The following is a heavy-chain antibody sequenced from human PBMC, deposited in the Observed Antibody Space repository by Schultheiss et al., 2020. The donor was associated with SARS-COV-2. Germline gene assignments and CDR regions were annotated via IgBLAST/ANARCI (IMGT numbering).Heavy chain of an antibody. D-gene: IGHD4-17*01. J-gene: IGHJ4*02. CDR1: GYSFTGYY. CDR3: ARRAPADYGY. V-gene: IGHV1-8*02. CDR2: MNPNSGNT. Sequence: ASVKVSCKASGYSFTGYYMHWVRQAPGQGLEWMGWMNPNSGNTGYAQKFQGRVTMTRNTSISTAYMELSSLRSEDTAVYYCARRAPADYGYWGQGTLVTVSS.